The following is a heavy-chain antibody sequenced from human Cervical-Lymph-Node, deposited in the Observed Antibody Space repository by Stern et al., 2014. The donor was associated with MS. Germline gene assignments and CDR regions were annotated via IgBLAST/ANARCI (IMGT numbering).Heavy chain of an antibody. Sequence: VQLVQSEAEVKKPGASVKVSCEASGYTLTSYSMHWVRQAPGQGLEWLGVIDPNGGTTRYAQKFQGRVSMTSDTSTTTVSIEVSGLTSADTAVYYCARGDHYYSYGLDVWGQGTTVTVSS. CDR1: GYTLTSYS. J-gene: IGHJ6*02. CDR3: ARGDHYYSYGLDV. CDR2: IDPNGGTT. V-gene: IGHV1-46*03.